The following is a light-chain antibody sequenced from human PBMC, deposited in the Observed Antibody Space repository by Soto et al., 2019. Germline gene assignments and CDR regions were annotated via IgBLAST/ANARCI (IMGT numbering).Light chain of an antibody. J-gene: IGKJ1*01. CDR2: GAS. CDR3: QEHGSSPRT. Sequence: EIVLTQSPATLSLSPGERATLSCRASQNVNNRLAWYQQKAGQAPRLLIYGASTRATGIPDRFSGSGSGTDFTLTISRLEPEDFAVYYCQEHGSSPRTFGQGTKVDIK. V-gene: IGKV3-20*01. CDR1: QNVNNR.